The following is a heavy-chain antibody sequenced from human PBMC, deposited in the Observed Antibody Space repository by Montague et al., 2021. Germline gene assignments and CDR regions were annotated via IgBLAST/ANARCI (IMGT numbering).Heavy chain of an antibody. D-gene: IGHD5-24*01. CDR2: TYYRSKWYN. CDR1: GDSVSSNDAT. CDR3: ARGWQKRFDP. J-gene: IGHJ5*02. Sequence: CAISGDSVSSNDATRNWIRQPPSRGLEWLGRTYYRSKWYNEYAISVKSRITVNPDTSKNQFSLLLNSVTPEDTAVYYCARGWQKRFDPWGQGTLVTVSS. V-gene: IGHV6-1*01.